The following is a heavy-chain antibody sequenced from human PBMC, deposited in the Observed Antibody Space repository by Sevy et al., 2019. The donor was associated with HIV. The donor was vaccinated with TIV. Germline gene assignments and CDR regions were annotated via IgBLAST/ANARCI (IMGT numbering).Heavy chain of an antibody. CDR2: IYPADSDP. D-gene: IGHD3-22*01. CDR3: AKLYYFDTGGSFTGSN. Sequence: GESLKISCKGSGYSFPSYWIGWVRQMPGKGLEWMGIIYPADSDPRYSPSFQGQVTISADKSISTVYLQWSSLRASDTAMYYCAKLYYFDTGGSFTGSNWGQGTLVTVSS. J-gene: IGHJ4*02. V-gene: IGHV5-51*01. CDR1: GYSFPSYW.